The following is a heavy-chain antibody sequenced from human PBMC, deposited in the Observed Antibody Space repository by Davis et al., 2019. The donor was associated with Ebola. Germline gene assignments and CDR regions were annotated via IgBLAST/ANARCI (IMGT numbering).Heavy chain of an antibody. V-gene: IGHV1-69*06. Sequence: SVKVSCKASGGTFSSYAISWVRQAPGQGLEWMGGIIPIFGTANYAQKFQGRVTITADKSTSTAYMELSSLRSEDTAVYYCASKSSGYYHEAFDIWGQGTMVTVSS. J-gene: IGHJ3*02. CDR3: ASKSSGYYHEAFDI. CDR2: IIPIFGTA. CDR1: GGTFSSYA. D-gene: IGHD3-22*01.